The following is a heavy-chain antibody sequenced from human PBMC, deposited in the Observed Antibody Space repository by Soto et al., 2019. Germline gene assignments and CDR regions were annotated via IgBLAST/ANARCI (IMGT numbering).Heavy chain of an antibody. CDR1: GFSLSTSGVG. CDR3: AHRGRGGSQNRDFDY. J-gene: IGHJ4*02. D-gene: IGHD1-26*01. Sequence: QITLKESGPTLVKPTQTLTLTCTFSGFSLSTSGVGVGWIRQPPGKALEWLALIYWDDDKRYSPSLKSRLSLNKDSSKNRVVLTMTNMDPVDTATYYCAHRGRGGSQNRDFDYWGQGTLVTVSS. CDR2: IYWDDDK. V-gene: IGHV2-5*02.